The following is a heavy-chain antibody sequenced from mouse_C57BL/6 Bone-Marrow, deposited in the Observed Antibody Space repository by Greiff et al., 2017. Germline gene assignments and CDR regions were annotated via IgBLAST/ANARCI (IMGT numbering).Heavy chain of an antibody. CDR2: IYPGDGDT. Sequence: VKLVESGPELVKPGASVKISCKASGYAFSSSWMNWVKQRPGKGLEWIGRIYPGDGDTNYNGKFKGKATLTADKSSSTAYMQLSSLTSEDSAVYFCARSQFITTVVATNYYAMDYWGQGTSVTVSS. CDR3: ARSQFITTVVATNYYAMDY. CDR1: GYAFSSSW. D-gene: IGHD1-1*01. V-gene: IGHV1-82*01. J-gene: IGHJ4*01.